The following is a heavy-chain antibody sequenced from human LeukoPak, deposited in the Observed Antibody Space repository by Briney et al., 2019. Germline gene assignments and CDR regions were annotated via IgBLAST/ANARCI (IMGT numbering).Heavy chain of an antibody. D-gene: IGHD2-15*01. CDR3: AKYRTRYAPPRNFDS. CDR2: ISGSGGST. V-gene: IGHV3-23*01. Sequence: GGSLRLSCAASGFTVSGNYMSWVRQAPGKGLEWVSAISGSGGSTYYADSVKGRFTISRDNSKNTLYLQMNSLRAEDTAVYYCAKYRTRYAPPRNFDSWGQGTLVTVSS. J-gene: IGHJ4*02. CDR1: GFTVSGNY.